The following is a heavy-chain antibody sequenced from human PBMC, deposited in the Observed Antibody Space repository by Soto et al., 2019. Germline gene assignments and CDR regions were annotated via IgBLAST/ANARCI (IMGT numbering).Heavy chain of an antibody. CDR3: ARKFPLDYYDSSGYHDAFDI. Sequence: GGSLRLSCAASGFTFSSYWMHWVRQAPGKGLVWVSRINSDGSSTSYADSVKGRFTISRDNAKNTLYLQMNSLRAEDTAVYYCARKFPLDYYDSSGYHDAFDIWGQGTMVTVSS. CDR2: INSDGSST. J-gene: IGHJ3*02. V-gene: IGHV3-74*01. CDR1: GFTFSSYW. D-gene: IGHD3-22*01.